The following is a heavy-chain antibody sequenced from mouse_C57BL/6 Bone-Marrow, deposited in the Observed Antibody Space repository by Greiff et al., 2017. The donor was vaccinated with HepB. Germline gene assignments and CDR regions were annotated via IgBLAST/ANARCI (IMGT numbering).Heavy chain of an antibody. Sequence: EVMLVESGGGLVQPKGSLKLSCAASGFSFNTYAMNWVRQAPGKGLEWVARIRSKSNNYATYYADSVNDRFTISRDDSESMLYLQMNNLKTEDTAMYYCVSGGFYERYWGQGTSVTVSS. J-gene: IGHJ4*01. CDR3: VSGGFYERY. CDR1: GFSFNTYA. D-gene: IGHD2-3*01. V-gene: IGHV10-1*01. CDR2: IRSKSNNYAT.